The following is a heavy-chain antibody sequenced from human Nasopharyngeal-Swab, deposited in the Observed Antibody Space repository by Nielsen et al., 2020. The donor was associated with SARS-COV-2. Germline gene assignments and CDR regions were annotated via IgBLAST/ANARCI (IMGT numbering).Heavy chain of an antibody. V-gene: IGHV3-30*02. D-gene: IGHD3-10*01. CDR2: IWYDGSNK. CDR3: AKDGGGFGEPFYGMDV. Sequence: GESLKISCAASGFTFSSYGMHWVRQAPGKGLEWVAVIWYDGSNKYYADSVKGRFTISRDNSKNTLYLQMNSLRAEDTAVYYCAKDGGGFGEPFYGMDVWGQGTTVTVSS. CDR1: GFTFSSYG. J-gene: IGHJ6*02.